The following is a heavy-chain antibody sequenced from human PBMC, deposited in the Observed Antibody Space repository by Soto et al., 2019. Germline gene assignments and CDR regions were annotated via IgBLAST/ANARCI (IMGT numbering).Heavy chain of an antibody. CDR3: ARNKEDDWYFDL. Sequence: QVTLKESGPVLVKPTETLTLTCTVSGFSLSNARMGVSWIRQPPGKALEWVAHIFSNDEKSYSTALKSRLTIAQDTTKSQVLLTTANMDPVDTATYYCARNKEDDWYFDLLGPGTPVTVSS. CDR1: GFSLSNARMG. CDR2: IFSNDEK. J-gene: IGHJ2*01. V-gene: IGHV2-26*01.